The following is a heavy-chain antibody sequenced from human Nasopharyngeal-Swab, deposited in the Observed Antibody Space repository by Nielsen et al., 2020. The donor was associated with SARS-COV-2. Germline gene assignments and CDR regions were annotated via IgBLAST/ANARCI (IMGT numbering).Heavy chain of an antibody. CDR3: TTDYYFDY. CDR2: IGDKDHNYAT. J-gene: IGHJ4*02. V-gene: IGHV3-73*01. Sequence: GGSLKLSLAASGFIFSGSAMPWVRQASGKGLEWVGRIGDKDHNYATTYGAAVKGRFTISRDDSKKTAFLQMDSMKTEDTALYYCTTDYYFDYWGQGTLVTVSS. CDR1: GFIFSGSA.